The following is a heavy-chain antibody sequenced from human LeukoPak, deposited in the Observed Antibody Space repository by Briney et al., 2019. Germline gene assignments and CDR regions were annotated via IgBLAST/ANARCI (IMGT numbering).Heavy chain of an antibody. D-gene: IGHD2-2*02. J-gene: IGHJ4*02. Sequence: TGGSLRLSCAASGFTFSSYSMNRVRQAPGKGLEWVSSISSSSYIYYADSVKGRFTISRDNAKNSLYLQMNSLRAEDTAVYYCARTGGRYCSSTSCYKGGHFDYWGQGTLVTVSS. CDR1: GFTFSSYS. CDR3: ARTGGRYCSSTSCYKGGHFDY. V-gene: IGHV3-21*01. CDR2: ISSSSYI.